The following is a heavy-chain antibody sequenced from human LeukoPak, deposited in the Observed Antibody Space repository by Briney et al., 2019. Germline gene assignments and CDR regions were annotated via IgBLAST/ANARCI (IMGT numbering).Heavy chain of an antibody. CDR1: GFTFSSYW. D-gene: IGHD6-13*01. CDR3: ASSRWHAFDS. V-gene: IGHV3-7*02. CDR2: IKEDGSEK. J-gene: IGHJ4*02. Sequence: GGSLRLSCAASGFTFSSYWMTWVRQAPGKGLEWVAHIKEDGSEKYYVDSVRGRFTVSRDNAKNSLYLQMDSLRAEDTAVYSCASSRWHAFDSWGRGTLVTVSS.